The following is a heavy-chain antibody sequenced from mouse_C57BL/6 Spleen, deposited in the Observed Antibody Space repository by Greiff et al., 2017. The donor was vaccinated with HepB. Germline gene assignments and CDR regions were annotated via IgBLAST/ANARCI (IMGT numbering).Heavy chain of an antibody. J-gene: IGHJ4*01. Sequence: QVQLQQSGAELAKPGASVKLSCQASGYTFTSYWMHWVKQRPGQGLEWIGYINPSSGYPKYNQKFKDKATLTANNSSCPAYMQLSSLTYEDSSVYYSARSGREDYAMDYWGQGTSVTVSS. CDR2: INPSSGYP. D-gene: IGHD3-1*01. CDR3: ARSGREDYAMDY. CDR1: GYTFTSYW. V-gene: IGHV1-7*01.